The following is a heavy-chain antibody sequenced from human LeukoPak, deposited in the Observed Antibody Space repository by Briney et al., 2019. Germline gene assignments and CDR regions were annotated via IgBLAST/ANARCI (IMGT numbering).Heavy chain of an antibody. CDR1: GYTFTNYG. D-gene: IGHD1-26*01. CDR3: ARVSGSYRGAIDY. J-gene: IGHJ4*02. CDR2: ISTYNNNT. Sequence: ASVKVSCKASGYTFTNYGISWVRQAPGQGLEWLGWISTYNNNTHYAQEFQVRVTMTTDTPTSTAYMELRSLRSDDTAVYHCARVSGSYRGAIDYWGQGTLVTVSS. V-gene: IGHV1-18*01.